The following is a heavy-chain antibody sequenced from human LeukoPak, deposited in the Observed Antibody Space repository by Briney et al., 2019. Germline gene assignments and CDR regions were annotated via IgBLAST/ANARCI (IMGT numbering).Heavy chain of an antibody. Sequence: SETLSLTCTVSGYSVSSGYYWGWIRPPPGKGLEWIGSIYHSGSTCYNSSLKSRVTISVDTSKNQFSLKLSSVTAADTAVYYCARVVMVRGAPQYYFDYWGQGTLVTVSS. J-gene: IGHJ4*02. CDR1: GYSVSSGYY. D-gene: IGHD3-10*01. V-gene: IGHV4-38-2*02. CDR3: ARVVMVRGAPQYYFDY. CDR2: IYHSGST.